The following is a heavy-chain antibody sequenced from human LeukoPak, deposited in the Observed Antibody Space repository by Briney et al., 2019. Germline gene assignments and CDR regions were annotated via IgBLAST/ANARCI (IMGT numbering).Heavy chain of an antibody. D-gene: IGHD4-17*01. CDR2: ITNGGTT. CDR1: GFTFSSYA. V-gene: IGHV3-23*01. CDR3: TKDLSALQWAGDETTVTEGY. Sequence: PGGSLRLSCTASGFTFSSYAMNGVRQAPGKGLDWVSVITNGGTTYYADSVKGRFTISRDNSKSTLFLQMNSLRAEDTAIYYCTKDLSALQWAGDETTVTEGYWGQGTLVTVSS. J-gene: IGHJ4*02.